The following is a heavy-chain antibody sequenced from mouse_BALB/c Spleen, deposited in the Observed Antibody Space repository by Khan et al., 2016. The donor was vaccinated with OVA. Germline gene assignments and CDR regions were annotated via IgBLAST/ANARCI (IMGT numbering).Heavy chain of an antibody. CDR1: GYSFTDYN. Sequence: VQLQQSGPELVKPGASVKVSCKASGYSFTDYNMFWVKQSHGKSLEWIGYIDPYNGGTSYNQKFKGKATLTVDKSSSTAFLQLSRLTSEDSAVFYCERTDYYGSSYYFDYWGQGTTLTVSS. D-gene: IGHD1-1*01. J-gene: IGHJ2*01. CDR2: IDPYNGGT. V-gene: IGHV1S135*01. CDR3: ERTDYYGSSYYFDY.